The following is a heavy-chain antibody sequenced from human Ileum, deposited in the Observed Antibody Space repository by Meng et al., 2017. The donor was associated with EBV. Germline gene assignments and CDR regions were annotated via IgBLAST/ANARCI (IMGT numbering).Heavy chain of an antibody. Sequence: QGHIHDGGSGRGKPLETVSLTWCVHGRSFNGYYWNWIRQPPGKGLEWIGEINHSGSPNYNPSLKSRVIISVDTSKNQFSLNLSSVTAADTAVYYCARGVYGPTTRGREYFIHWGRGTLVTVSS. V-gene: IGHV4-34*01. J-gene: IGHJ1*01. D-gene: IGHD2-8*01. CDR1: GRSFNGYY. CDR3: ARGVYGPTTRGREYFIH. CDR2: INHSGSP.